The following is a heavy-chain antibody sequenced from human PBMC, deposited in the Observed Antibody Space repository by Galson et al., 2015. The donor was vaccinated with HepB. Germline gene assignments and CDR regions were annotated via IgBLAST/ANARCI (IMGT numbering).Heavy chain of an antibody. CDR3: ARDSWSSSWGVDDGDGPQWFDY. CDR2: IWYDGSNK. V-gene: IGHV3-33*08. D-gene: IGHD6-13*01. Sequence: SLRLSCAASGFTFSSYGMHWVRQAPGKGLEWVAVIWYDGSNKYYADSVKGRFTISRDNSKNTLYLQMNSLRAEDTAVYYCARDSWSSSWGVDDGDGPQWFDYWGQGTLVTVSS. J-gene: IGHJ4*02. CDR1: GFTFSSYG.